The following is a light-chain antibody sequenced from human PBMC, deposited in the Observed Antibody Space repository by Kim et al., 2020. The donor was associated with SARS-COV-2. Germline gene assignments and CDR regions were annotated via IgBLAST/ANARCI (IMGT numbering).Light chain of an antibody. CDR2: GAS. V-gene: IGKV3-15*01. CDR1: QSINSN. Sequence: EIVMTQSPATLSMSPGERATLSCRASQSINSNLAWYQQNPGQAPRLLIYGASTRATGIPARFSGSGSGTEFTLTISSLQSEDFVVYYCQQYDNWPPYTFGQGTKLEI. CDR3: QQYDNWPPYT. J-gene: IGKJ2*01.